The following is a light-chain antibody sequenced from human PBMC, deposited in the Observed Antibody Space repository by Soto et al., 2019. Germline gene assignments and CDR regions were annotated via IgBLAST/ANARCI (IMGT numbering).Light chain of an antibody. CDR1: QSVGSY. CDR2: GAS. V-gene: IGKV3-11*01. Sequence: EIVLTQSPATLSLYPGERATLSCRAIQSVGSYLVWYQQKPGQAPRLLIHGASNRATGIPARFSGSGSGTDFTLTISSLEPEDFAVYYCQQRSSWPPLFGQGTRLEIK. CDR3: QQRSSWPPL. J-gene: IGKJ5*01.